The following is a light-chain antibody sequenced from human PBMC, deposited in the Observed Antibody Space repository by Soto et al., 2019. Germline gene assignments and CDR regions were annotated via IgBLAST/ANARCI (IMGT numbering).Light chain of an antibody. V-gene: IGLV2-8*01. J-gene: IGLJ2*01. CDR2: EVS. Sequence: QSALTQPPSASGSPGQSVTISCTGASSDIGDYNYVSWYQQHPGKAPKLMLYEVSKRPSGVPDRFSGSKSGNTASLTVSGLQAEDESDYFCSSYAGSNNWVFGGGTKVTVL. CDR1: SSDIGDYNY. CDR3: SSYAGSNNWV.